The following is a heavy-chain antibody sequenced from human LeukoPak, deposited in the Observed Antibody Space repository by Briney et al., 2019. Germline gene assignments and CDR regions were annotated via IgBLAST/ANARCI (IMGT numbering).Heavy chain of an antibody. CDR3: AKSGGVTTYYYYCGMDV. CDR1: GFTFSSYA. V-gene: IGHV3-23*01. CDR2: ISGSGGST. J-gene: IGHJ6*02. Sequence: GGSLRLSCAASGFTFSSYAMSWVRQAPGKGLEWVSAISGSGGSTYYADSVKGRFTISRDNSKNTLYLQMNSLRAEDTAVYYCAKSGGVTTYYYYCGMDVWGQGTTVTVSS. D-gene: IGHD3-16*01.